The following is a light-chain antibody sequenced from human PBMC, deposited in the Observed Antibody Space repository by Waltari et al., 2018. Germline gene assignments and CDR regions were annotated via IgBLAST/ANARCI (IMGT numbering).Light chain of an antibody. CDR1: TSDLGGYNY. CDR3: CSFTSSSTWV. V-gene: IGLV2-14*01. CDR2: DVT. Sequence: QSALTQPASVSGSPGQSITISCSGTTSDLGGYNYVSWYQQPPGKAPKLIIYDVTSRPPGVSNRCSGSKSGNTASLTISGLQAEDEADYYCCSFTSSSTWVFGGGTKLTVL. J-gene: IGLJ3*02.